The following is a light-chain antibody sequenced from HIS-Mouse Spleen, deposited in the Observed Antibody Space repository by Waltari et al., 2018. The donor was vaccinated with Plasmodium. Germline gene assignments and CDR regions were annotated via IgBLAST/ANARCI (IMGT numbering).Light chain of an antibody. Sequence: EIVLTQSPATLSLSPGERATLSCRASQSVSSYLAWYQQKPGQAPWLLIYDASNQATGIPARFSGSGSGTDFTLTISSLEPEDFAVYYCQQRSNWPPLTFGGGTKVEIK. V-gene: IGKV3-11*01. CDR2: DAS. J-gene: IGKJ4*01. CDR3: QQRSNWPPLT. CDR1: QSVSSY.